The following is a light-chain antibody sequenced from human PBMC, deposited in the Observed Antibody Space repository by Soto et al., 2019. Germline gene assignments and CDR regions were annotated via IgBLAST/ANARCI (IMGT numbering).Light chain of an antibody. CDR1: SSDVGGYNY. CDR2: EVT. J-gene: IGLJ1*01. Sequence: QSVLTQPASVSGSPRQSITISCAGTSSDVGGYNYVSWYQQHPGQAPKIMIYEVTNRPSGVSNRFSGSRSGNTASLTIYGLQAGDEADYYCTSYTSSNTLGVFGTGTKLTVL. V-gene: IGLV2-14*01. CDR3: TSYTSSNTLGV.